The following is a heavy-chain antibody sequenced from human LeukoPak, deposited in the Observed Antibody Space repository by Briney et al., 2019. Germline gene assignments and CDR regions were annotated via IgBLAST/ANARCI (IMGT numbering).Heavy chain of an antibody. V-gene: IGHV4-4*02. CDR3: ARAKLYYYDSSGFDY. CDR1: GGSISSSNW. Sequence: SETLSLTCAVSGGSISSSNWWSWVRQPPGKGLEWIGEIYHSGSTNYNPSLKSRVTISVDKSKNQFSLKLSSVTAADTAVYYCARAKLYYYDSSGFDYWGQGTLVTVSS. J-gene: IGHJ4*02. CDR2: IYHSGST. D-gene: IGHD3-22*01.